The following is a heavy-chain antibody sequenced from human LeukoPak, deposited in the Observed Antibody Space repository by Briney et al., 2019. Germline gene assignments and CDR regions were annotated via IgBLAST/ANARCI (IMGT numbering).Heavy chain of an antibody. D-gene: IGHD2-2*01. CDR2: INPNTGGT. Sequence: ASVKVSCKASGYTFTGYYMHWVRQAPGQGLEWMGWINPNTGGTTYAQKFQGRVTMTRDTSISTAYMELSRLTSDDTAVYYYARDHCVASGCYEAYFYGLHVWGQGTTVTVSS. J-gene: IGHJ6*02. CDR1: GYTFTGYY. V-gene: IGHV1-2*02. CDR3: ARDHCVASGCYEAYFYGLHV.